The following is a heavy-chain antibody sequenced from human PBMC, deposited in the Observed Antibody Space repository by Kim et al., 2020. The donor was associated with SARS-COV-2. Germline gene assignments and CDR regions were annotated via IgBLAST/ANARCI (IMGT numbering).Heavy chain of an antibody. CDR1: GGTFSSYA. J-gene: IGHJ3*02. CDR3: ARRVHSGSYLGDAFDI. CDR2: FIPIFGTA. V-gene: IGHV1-69*13. D-gene: IGHD1-26*01. Sequence: SVKVSCKASGGTFSSYAISWVRQAPGQGLEWMGGFIPIFGTANYAQKFQGRVTITADESTSTAYMELSSLRSEDTAVYYCARRVHSGSYLGDAFDIWGQGTMLTVSS.